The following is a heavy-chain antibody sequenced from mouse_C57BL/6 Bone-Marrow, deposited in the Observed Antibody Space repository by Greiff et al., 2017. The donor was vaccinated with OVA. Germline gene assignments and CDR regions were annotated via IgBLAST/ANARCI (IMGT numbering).Heavy chain of an antibody. CDR1: GYSFTGYY. V-gene: IGHV1-42*01. Sequence: EVKLMESGPELVKPGASVKISCKASGYSFTGYYMNWVKQSPEKSLEWIGEINPSTGGTTYNQKFKAKATLTVDKSSSTAYMQLKSLTSEDSAVYYCARDDINYYYFDYWGQGTTLTVSS. D-gene: IGHD2-5*01. J-gene: IGHJ2*01. CDR3: ARDDINYYYFDY. CDR2: INPSTGGT.